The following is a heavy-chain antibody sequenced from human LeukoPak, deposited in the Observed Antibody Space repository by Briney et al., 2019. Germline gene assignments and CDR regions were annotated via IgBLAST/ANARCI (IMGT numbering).Heavy chain of an antibody. Sequence: GASVKVSCMASGYTFTDYYIHWVRQAAGQGLEWMGWINPNSGGTNYAQKFQGRVTMTRDTSISTAYMELSRLRSDDTAVYYCARAAIAPAGTGLDYWGQGTLVTVSS. D-gene: IGHD6-13*01. CDR3: ARAAIAPAGTGLDY. V-gene: IGHV1-2*02. J-gene: IGHJ4*02. CDR2: INPNSGGT. CDR1: GYTFTDYY.